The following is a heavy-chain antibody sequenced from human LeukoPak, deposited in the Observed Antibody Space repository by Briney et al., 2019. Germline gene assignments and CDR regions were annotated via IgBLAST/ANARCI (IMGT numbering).Heavy chain of an antibody. CDR2: IYYSGST. CDR3: ATGLPDYDYVWGSLNY. CDR1: GGSISSSSYY. V-gene: IGHV4-39*07. D-gene: IGHD3-16*01. J-gene: IGHJ4*02. Sequence: PSETLSLTCTVSGGSISSSSYYWGWIRQPPGKGLEWIGSIYYSGSTYYNPSLKSRVTISVDTSKNQFSLKLSSVTAADTAVYYCATGLPDYDYVWGSLNYWGQGTLVTVSS.